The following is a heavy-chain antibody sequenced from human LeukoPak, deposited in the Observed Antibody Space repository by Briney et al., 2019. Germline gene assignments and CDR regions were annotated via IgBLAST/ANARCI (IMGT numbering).Heavy chain of an antibody. CDR3: ARAPPVVRFLEWPQGLDY. CDR2: INTDGSST. CDR1: GFTFSSYW. D-gene: IGHD3-3*01. V-gene: IGHV3-74*01. J-gene: IGHJ4*02. Sequence: PGGSLRLSCAASGFTFSSYWMHWVRQAPGKWLVRVSRINTDGSSTSYADSVKGRFTISRDNAKNTLYLQMNSLRAEDTAVYYCARAPPVVRFLEWPQGLDYWGQGTLVTVSS.